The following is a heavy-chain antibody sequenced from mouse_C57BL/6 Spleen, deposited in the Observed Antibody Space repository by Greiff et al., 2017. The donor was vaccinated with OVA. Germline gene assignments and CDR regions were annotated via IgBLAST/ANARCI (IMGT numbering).Heavy chain of an antibody. CDR3: ARGGYDGFAD. Sequence: VQLQQSGAELARPGASVKLSCKASGYSFTSYGISWVKQRTGKGLEWIGEIYPRSGNTYYNEKFKGKATLTADKSSSTAYMDLMSLTYEDSAVYFCARGGYDGFADWGQGTLVTVSA. J-gene: IGHJ3*01. CDR2: IYPRSGNT. D-gene: IGHD2-14*01. CDR1: GYSFTSYG. V-gene: IGHV1-81*01.